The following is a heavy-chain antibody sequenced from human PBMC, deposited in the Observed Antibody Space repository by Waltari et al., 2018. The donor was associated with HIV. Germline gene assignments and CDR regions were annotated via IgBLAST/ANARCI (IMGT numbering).Heavy chain of an antibody. CDR3: TTLVLLGVGMDV. J-gene: IGHJ6*02. CDR2: IKSKTDGGTT. CDR1: GFTFSNAW. V-gene: IGHV3-15*01. D-gene: IGHD3-10*01. Sequence: EVQLVESGGGLVKPGGCLRLSCAASGFTFSNAWMSWVRQAPGKGLEWVGRIKSKTDGGTTDYAAPVKGRFTISRDDSKNTLYLQMNSLKTEDTAVYYCTTLVLLGVGMDVWGQGTTVTVSS.